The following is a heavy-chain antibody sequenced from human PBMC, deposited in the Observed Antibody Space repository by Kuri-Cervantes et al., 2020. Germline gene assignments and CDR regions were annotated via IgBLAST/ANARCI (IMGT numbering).Heavy chain of an antibody. D-gene: IGHD2-2*01. CDR1: GGSTSSGDYY. V-gene: IGHV4-30-4*01. Sequence: SETLSLTCTVSGGSTSSGDYYWSWIRQPPGKGLEWIGYIYYSGSTYYNPSLKSRVTISVDTSKNQFSLKLSSVTAADTAVYYCARVGQDIVVVPAALWYFDLWGRGTLVTVSS. J-gene: IGHJ2*01. CDR3: ARVGQDIVVVPAALWYFDL. CDR2: IYYSGST.